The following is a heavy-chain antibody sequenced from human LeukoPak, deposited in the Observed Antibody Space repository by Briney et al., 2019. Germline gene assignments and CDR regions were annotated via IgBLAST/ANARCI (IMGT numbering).Heavy chain of an antibody. CDR3: ARVSYYDSSGSPDY. D-gene: IGHD3-22*01. CDR2: IYYSGST. Sequence: SQTLSLTCTVSGGSISSGGYYWSWIRQHPGKGLEWIGNIYYSGSTYYNPSLKSRVTISVDTSKNQFFLMLSSVTAADTAVYYCARVSYYDSSGSPDYWGQGTLVTVSS. CDR1: GGSISSGGYY. V-gene: IGHV4-31*03. J-gene: IGHJ4*02.